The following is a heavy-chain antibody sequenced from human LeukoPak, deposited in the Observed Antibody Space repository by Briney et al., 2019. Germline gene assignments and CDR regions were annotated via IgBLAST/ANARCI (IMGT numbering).Heavy chain of an antibody. CDR2: MNPNSGNT. D-gene: IGHD6-13*01. Sequence: ASVKVSCKASGYTFTSYDINWVRQATGQGLEWMGWMNPNSGNTGYAQEFQGRVTMTRNTSISTAYMELSSLRSEDTAVYYCARGRIAAAVRSDYWGQGTLVTVSS. CDR3: ARGRIAAAVRSDY. V-gene: IGHV1-8*01. CDR1: GYTFTSYD. J-gene: IGHJ4*02.